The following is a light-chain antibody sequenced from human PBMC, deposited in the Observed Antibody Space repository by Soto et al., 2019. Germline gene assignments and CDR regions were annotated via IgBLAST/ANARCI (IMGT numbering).Light chain of an antibody. CDR2: DAS. V-gene: IGKV3-11*01. CDR1: QSVSSY. Sequence: EIVLTQSPATLSLSPGERATLSCRASQSVSSYLAWYQQKPGQAPRLLIYDASNRATGIPARFSGSGSGTEFTLTISRLEPEDVAVYYCQQRRDWPPLTFGGGTKVEIK. CDR3: QQRRDWPPLT. J-gene: IGKJ4*01.